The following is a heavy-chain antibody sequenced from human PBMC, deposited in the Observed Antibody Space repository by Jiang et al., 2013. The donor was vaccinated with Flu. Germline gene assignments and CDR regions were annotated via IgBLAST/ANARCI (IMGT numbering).Heavy chain of an antibody. J-gene: IGHJ4*02. CDR2: ISSDGKKN. V-gene: IGHV3-30*04. Sequence: QLVESGGGVVQPGRSLRLSCASSTFVLRLYNMCWVRQSPGRGLEWVALISSDGKKNYYAGSVKGRFSISRDNSKNRLYLQMDSLRDEDTAVYYCARDLSPGSGTTGTFSLDSWGQGTLVTVSS. CDR1: TFVLRLYN. D-gene: IGHD4-17*01. CDR3: ARDLSPGSGTTGTFSLDS.